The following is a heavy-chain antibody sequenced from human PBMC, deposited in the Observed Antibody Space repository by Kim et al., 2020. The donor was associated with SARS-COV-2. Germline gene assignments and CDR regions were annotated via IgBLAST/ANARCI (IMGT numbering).Heavy chain of an antibody. Sequence: GGSLRLSCAASGFTFSSYSMNWVRQAPGKGLEWVSSISSSSSYIYYADSVKGRFTISRDNAKNSLYLQMNSLRAEDTAVYYCARMGSGWYYDYWGQGTLVTVSS. CDR3: ARMGSGWYYDY. J-gene: IGHJ4*02. CDR2: ISSSSSYI. V-gene: IGHV3-21*01. CDR1: GFTFSSYS. D-gene: IGHD6-19*01.